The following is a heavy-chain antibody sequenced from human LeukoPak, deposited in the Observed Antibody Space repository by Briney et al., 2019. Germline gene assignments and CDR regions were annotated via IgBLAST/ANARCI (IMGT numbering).Heavy chain of an antibody. V-gene: IGHV3-11*06. CDR3: ARDSDSSGYYDY. Sequence: KPGGSLRLSCAASGFSFSNFYMSWIRQAPGKGLEWVSYISSSSTYTTSAESVRGRFTISRDNAKHSLYLQMNSLRVEDTAVYYCARDSDSSGYYDYWGQGTLVTVSS. D-gene: IGHD3-22*01. CDR2: ISSSSTYT. J-gene: IGHJ4*02. CDR1: GFSFSNFY.